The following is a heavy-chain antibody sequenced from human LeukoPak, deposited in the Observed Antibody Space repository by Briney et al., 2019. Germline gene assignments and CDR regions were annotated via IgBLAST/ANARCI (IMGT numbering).Heavy chain of an antibody. CDR1: GGSISSYY. J-gene: IGHJ6*03. Sequence: PSETLSLTCTVSGGSISSYYLSWIRQPPGKGLEWIGYIYYSGSTNYHPSLKSRVTISVDTSKNQFSLKLSSVTAADTAVYYCARYVDTAMGYYYYYMDVWGKGTTVTVSS. CDR3: ARYVDTAMGYYYYYMDV. D-gene: IGHD5-18*01. CDR2: IYYSGST. V-gene: IGHV4-59*01.